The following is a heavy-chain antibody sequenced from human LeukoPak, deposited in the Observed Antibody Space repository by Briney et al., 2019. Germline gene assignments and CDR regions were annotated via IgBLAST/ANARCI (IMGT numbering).Heavy chain of an antibody. CDR3: ARGGGYVDV. CDR1: GFTFSDY. V-gene: IGHV3-11*01. J-gene: IGHJ6*03. CDR2: ISSSGSTI. Sequence: PGGSLRLSCAASGFTFSDYMSWIRQAPGKGLEWVSYISSSGSTIYYADSVKGRFTISRDNAKNSLYLQMNSLRAEDTAVYYCARGGGYVDVWGKGTTVTVSS. D-gene: IGHD2-15*01.